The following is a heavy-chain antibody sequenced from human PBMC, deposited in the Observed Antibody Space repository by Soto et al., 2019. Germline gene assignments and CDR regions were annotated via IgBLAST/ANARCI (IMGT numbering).Heavy chain of an antibody. V-gene: IGHV4-59*08. CDR2: IYYSGST. Sequence: SETLSLTCTVSGGSISGYYWSWIRQPPGKGLEWIGYIYYSGSTNYNPSLKSRVTISVDTSKNQFSLKLSSVTAADTAVYYCARRSGGYHNYWGQGTLVTVSS. J-gene: IGHJ4*02. CDR1: GGSISGYY. D-gene: IGHD5-12*01. CDR3: ARRSGGYHNY.